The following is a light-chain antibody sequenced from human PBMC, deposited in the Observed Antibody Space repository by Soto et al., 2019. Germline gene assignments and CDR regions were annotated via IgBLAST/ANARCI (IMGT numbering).Light chain of an antibody. CDR3: QQYGSSGT. CDR1: QGIDSS. Sequence: ILLTQSPSSLSASVGDRVTITCRASQGIDSSFAWYQQKPGKAPKLLIYAASSLQSGVPSRFSGSGSGTDFTLTISRLEPEDFAVYYCQQYGSSGTFGQGTKVDIK. CDR2: AAS. J-gene: IGKJ1*01. V-gene: IGKV1-9*01.